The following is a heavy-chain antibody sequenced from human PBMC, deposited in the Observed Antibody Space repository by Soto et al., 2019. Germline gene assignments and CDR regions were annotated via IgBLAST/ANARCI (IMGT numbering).Heavy chain of an antibody. CDR2: IYYSGST. D-gene: IGHD2-2*01. CDR3: ARVNGEYQLPQNFDY. J-gene: IGHJ4*02. V-gene: IGHV4-31*03. CDR1: GGSISSGGYY. Sequence: SETLSLTCTVSGGSISSGGYYWSWIRQHPGKGLEWIGYIYYSGSTYYNPSLKSRVTISVDTSKNQFSLKLSSVTAADTAVYYFARVNGEYQLPQNFDYWGQGTLVTVSS.